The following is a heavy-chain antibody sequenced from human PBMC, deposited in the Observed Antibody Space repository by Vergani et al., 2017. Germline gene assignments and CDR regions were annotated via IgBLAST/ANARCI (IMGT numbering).Heavy chain of an antibody. Sequence: QVQLVQSGAEVKKPRSSVKVSCKASGDTFSSYSISWVRQAPGQGLEWMGRIIPILGIANYAQKFQGRVTITADESTSTAYMELSSLRSEDTAVYYCARVESTRGYWGQGTLVTVSS. CDR1: GDTFSSYS. CDR2: IIPILGIA. D-gene: IGHD1-1*01. J-gene: IGHJ4*02. CDR3: ARVESTRGY. V-gene: IGHV1-69*02.